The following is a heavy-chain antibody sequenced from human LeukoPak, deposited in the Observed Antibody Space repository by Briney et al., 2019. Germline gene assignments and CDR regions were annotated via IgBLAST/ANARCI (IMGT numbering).Heavy chain of an antibody. Sequence: AGSLRLSCAASGFIFNNYAMSWVRQAPGKGLEWVASISGSGVTAYYAYSVKGRFAISRDHYTNTLYLQMSSLRAEDTALYYCAKDQRFGDLDDYRGQGTLVTVSS. J-gene: IGHJ4*02. V-gene: IGHV3-23*01. CDR2: ISGSGVTA. CDR3: AKDQRFGDLDDY. CDR1: GFIFNNYA. D-gene: IGHD3-10*01.